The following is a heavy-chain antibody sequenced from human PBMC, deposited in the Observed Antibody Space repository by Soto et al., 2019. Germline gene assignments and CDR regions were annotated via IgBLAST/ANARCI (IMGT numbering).Heavy chain of an antibody. CDR1: GFTFSSYG. V-gene: IGHV3-30*18. D-gene: IGHD5-12*01. CDR3: AKGYGGYVTY. J-gene: IGHJ4*02. Sequence: QVQLVESGGGVVQPGRSLRLSCAASGFTFSSYGMHWVRQAPGKGLEWVAVISYDGSNKYYADSVKGRFTISRDNSKNTLYLQMNSLRAEDTAVYYCAKGYGGYVTYWGQGTLVTVSS. CDR2: ISYDGSNK.